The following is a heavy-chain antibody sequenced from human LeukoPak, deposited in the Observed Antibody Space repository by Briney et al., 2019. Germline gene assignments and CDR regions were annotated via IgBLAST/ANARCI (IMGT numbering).Heavy chain of an antibody. CDR3: PRRVNRGWICVHY. J-gene: IGHJ4*02. V-gene: IGHV4-59*08. CDR2: IYYSGST. CDR1: GASVSNFD. D-gene: IGHD6-19*01. Sequence: PSESPSPTLSVSGASVSNFDWRWIRQPPGKGLEWIGYIYYSGSTNYNPSLKSRVTISVDTSYNQCSLQLSSVTAADTAVYFCPRRVNRGWICVHYWRQETLVTVSS.